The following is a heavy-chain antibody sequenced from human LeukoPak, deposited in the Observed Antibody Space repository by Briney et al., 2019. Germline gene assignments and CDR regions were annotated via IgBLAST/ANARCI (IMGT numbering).Heavy chain of an antibody. D-gene: IGHD3-22*01. V-gene: IGHV3-23*01. CDR3: AKGSYYDSSGSFYFDY. Sequence: TFSXYAMSWVRQAPGKGLEWVSGISGSGDNTYYADSVKGRFTISRDNSKNTLYVQVNSLGTEDTAAYYCAKGSYYDSSGSFYFDYWGQGTLVTVSS. CDR2: ISGSGDNT. J-gene: IGHJ4*02. CDR1: TFSXYA.